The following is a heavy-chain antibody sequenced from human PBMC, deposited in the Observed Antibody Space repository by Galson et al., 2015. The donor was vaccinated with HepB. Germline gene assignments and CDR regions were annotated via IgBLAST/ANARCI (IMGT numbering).Heavy chain of an antibody. J-gene: IGHJ4*02. V-gene: IGHV3-21*06. CDR1: GFTFSGVS. CDR3: ARGLTGDYVFDY. D-gene: IGHD4-17*01. Sequence: LRLSCAASGFTFSGVSLNWVRPAPGKGLEWVSFISARSTYIYYAQSVKGRFTISRDNAPSSVFLEMNNLRVDDTAVYYCARGLTGDYVFDYWGQGTVVTVSS. CDR2: ISARSTYI.